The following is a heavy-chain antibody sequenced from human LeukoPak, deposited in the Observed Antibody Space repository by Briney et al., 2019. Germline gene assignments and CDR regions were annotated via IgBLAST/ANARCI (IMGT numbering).Heavy chain of an antibody. CDR2: ISGSGSST. CDR1: GFTFSSLA. D-gene: IGHD6-13*01. J-gene: IGHJ3*02. Sequence: GGSLRLSCAASGFTFSSLAMSWVRQAPGKGLEWVSAISGSGSSTYYADSAKGRFTISRDNSKNTLYLQMNSLRAEDTAVYYCAKDGFGSSWYYAFDIWGQGTMVTVSS. CDR3: AKDGFGSSWYYAFDI. V-gene: IGHV3-23*01.